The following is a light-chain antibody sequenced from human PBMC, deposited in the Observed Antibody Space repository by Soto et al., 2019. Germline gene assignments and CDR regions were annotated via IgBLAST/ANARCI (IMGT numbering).Light chain of an antibody. CDR2: KAS. J-gene: IGKJ1*01. Sequence: DIQMTQSPSTLSGSVGDRVTITCRASQTISSWLAWYQQKPWKAPKLLIYKASTLKSGVPSMFSGSGSGTEFTLTISSLQPDDFAPYYCQHYNRYSEAFGQGTKVELK. V-gene: IGKV1-5*03. CDR3: QHYNRYSEA. CDR1: QTISSW.